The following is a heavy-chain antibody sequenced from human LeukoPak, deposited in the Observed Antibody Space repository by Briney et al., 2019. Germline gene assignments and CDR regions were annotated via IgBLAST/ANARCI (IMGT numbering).Heavy chain of an antibody. CDR3: ARYKGYCSGGSCYRAFDY. Sequence: GSSVKVSCKASGGTFSSYAISWVRQAPGQGLERMGGIIPIFGTANYAQKFQGRVTITADESTSTAYMELSSLRSEDTAVYYCARYKGYCSGGSCYRAFDYWGQGTLVTVSS. D-gene: IGHD2-15*01. V-gene: IGHV1-69*01. CDR2: IIPIFGTA. CDR1: GGTFSSYA. J-gene: IGHJ4*02.